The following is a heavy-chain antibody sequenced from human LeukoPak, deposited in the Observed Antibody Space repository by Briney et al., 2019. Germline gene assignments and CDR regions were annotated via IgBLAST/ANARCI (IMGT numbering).Heavy chain of an antibody. D-gene: IGHD4-17*01. CDR3: ATGGDYVWFDP. V-gene: IGHV1-69*05. CDR1: GGTFSSYA. CDR2: IIPIFGTA. J-gene: IGHJ5*02. Sequence: SVKVSCKASGGTFSSYAISWVRQALGQGLEWMGRIIPIFGTANYAQKFQGRVTITTDESTSTAYMELSSLRSEDTAVYYCATGGDYVWFDPWGQGTLVTVSS.